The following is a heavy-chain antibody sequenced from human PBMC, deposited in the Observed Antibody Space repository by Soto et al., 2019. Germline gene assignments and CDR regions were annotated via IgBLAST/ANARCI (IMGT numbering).Heavy chain of an antibody. CDR1: GGSISSSSYY. D-gene: IGHD3-10*01. J-gene: IGHJ6*02. CDR3: ASHSYGSGTDYYYYYGMDV. V-gene: IGHV4-39*01. Sequence: TSETLSLTCTVSGGSISSSSYYWGWIRQPPGKGLEWIGSIYYSGSTYYNPSLKSRVTISVDTSKNQFSLKLSSVTAADTAVYYCASHSYGSGTDYYYYYGMDVWGQGTTVTVSS. CDR2: IYYSGST.